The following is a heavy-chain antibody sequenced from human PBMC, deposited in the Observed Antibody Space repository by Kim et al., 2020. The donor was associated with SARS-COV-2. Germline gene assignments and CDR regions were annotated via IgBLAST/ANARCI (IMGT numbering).Heavy chain of an antibody. V-gene: IGHV3-23*01. CDR3: AKDPLWFGEVNWFDP. D-gene: IGHD3-10*01. J-gene: IGHJ5*02. Sequence: DSVKGRFTISRDNSKNTLYLQMNSLRAEDTAVYYCAKDPLWFGEVNWFDPWGQVTLVTVSS.